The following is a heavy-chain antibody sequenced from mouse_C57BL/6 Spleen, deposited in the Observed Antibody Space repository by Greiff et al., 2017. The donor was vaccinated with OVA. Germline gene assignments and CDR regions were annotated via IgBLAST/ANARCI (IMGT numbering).Heavy chain of an antibody. CDR3: ARKKGGLFYAMDY. J-gene: IGHJ4*01. V-gene: IGHV1-50*01. D-gene: IGHD1-1*01. Sequence: QVQLKQPGAELVKPGASVKLSCKASGYTFTSYWMQWVKQRPGQGLEWIGEIDPSDSYTNYNQKFKGKATLTVDTSSSTAYMQLSSLTSEDSAVYYCARKKGGLFYAMDYWGQGTSVTVSS. CDR1: GYTFTSYW. CDR2: IDPSDSYT.